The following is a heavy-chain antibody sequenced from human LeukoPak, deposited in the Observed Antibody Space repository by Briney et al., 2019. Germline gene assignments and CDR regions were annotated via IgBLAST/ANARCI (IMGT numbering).Heavy chain of an antibody. CDR3: ARGYYDYVWGSYRSARPPTTGPFDI. V-gene: IGHV3-7*03. Sequence: PGGSLRLSCEGSAFIFGGHWMNWVRQTPGKGLEWVASIKEDGSERQYVDSVKGRFSISRDNTKGSLFLQLNSLRAEDTAVYYCARGYYDYVWGSYRSARPPTTGPFDIWGQGTMVTVSS. D-gene: IGHD3-16*02. J-gene: IGHJ3*02. CDR1: AFIFGGHW. CDR2: IKEDGSER.